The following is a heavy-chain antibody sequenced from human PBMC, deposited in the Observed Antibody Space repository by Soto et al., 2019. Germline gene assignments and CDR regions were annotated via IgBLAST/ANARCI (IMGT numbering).Heavy chain of an antibody. CDR1: GGSFSGYY. Sequence: QVQLQQWGAGLLKPSETLSLTCAVYGGSFSGYYWSWIRQPPGKGLEWIGEINHSGSTNYNPSLKSRVTISVDTSKNQFSLKLSSVTAAVTAVYYCARRKGYGDSRKHYYYYYMDVWGKGTTVTVSS. J-gene: IGHJ6*03. D-gene: IGHD4-17*01. CDR3: ARRKGYGDSRKHYYYYYMDV. V-gene: IGHV4-34*01. CDR2: INHSGST.